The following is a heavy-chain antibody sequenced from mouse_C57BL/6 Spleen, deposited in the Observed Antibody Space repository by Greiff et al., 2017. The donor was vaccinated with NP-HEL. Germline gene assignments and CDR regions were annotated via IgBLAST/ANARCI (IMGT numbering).Heavy chain of an antibody. V-gene: IGHV5-4*03. CDR2: ISDGGSYT. D-gene: IGHD2-4*01. CDR1: GFTFSSYA. CDR3: AGGGLSTMITRYFDY. J-gene: IGHJ2*01. Sequence: EVKLMESGGGLVKPGGSLKLSCAASGFTFSSYAMSWVRQTPEKRLEWVATISDGGSYTYYPDNVKGRFTISRDNAKNNLYLQMSHLKSEETAMYYCAGGGLSTMITRYFDYWGQGTTLTVSS.